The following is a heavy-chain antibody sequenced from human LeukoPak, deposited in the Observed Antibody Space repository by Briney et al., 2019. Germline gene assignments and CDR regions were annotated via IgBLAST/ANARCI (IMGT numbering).Heavy chain of an antibody. V-gene: IGHV4-31*03. D-gene: IGHD6-13*01. CDR2: IYYSGST. Sequence: SETLSLTCTVSGGSISSGGYYWSWIRQHPGKGLEWIGYIYYSGSTYHNPSLKSRVTISVDTSKNQFSLKLSSVTAADTAVYYCARGPSYSSRLDYWGQGTLVTVSS. J-gene: IGHJ4*02. CDR1: GGSISSGGYY. CDR3: ARGPSYSSRLDY.